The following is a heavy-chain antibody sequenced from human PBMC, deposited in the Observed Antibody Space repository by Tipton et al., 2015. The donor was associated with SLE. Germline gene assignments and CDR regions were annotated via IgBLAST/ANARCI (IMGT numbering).Heavy chain of an antibody. J-gene: IGHJ4*02. CDR3: ARDCTTGVCYTTSFDY. V-gene: IGHV4-34*01. Sequence: LRLSCAVYGGSFSDYSWSWIRQPPGKGLKWIGEINHSGSTNYNPSLKSRVTISIDTSKNQFSLRLSSVTAADTAVYYCARDCTTGVCYTTSFDYWGQGTLVTVSP. D-gene: IGHD2-8*01. CDR1: GGSFSDYS. CDR2: INHSGST.